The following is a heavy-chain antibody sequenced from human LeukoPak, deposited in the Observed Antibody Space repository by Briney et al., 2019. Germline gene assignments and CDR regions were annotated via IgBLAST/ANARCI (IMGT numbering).Heavy chain of an antibody. V-gene: IGHV3-21*01. CDR2: ISSSSSYI. D-gene: IGHD3-22*01. CDR3: ARARFYYYDSSGCYYYYGMDV. J-gene: IGHJ6*01. CDR1: EFTFSSYS. Sequence: PGGSLRLSCAASEFTFSSYSMKWVRQAPGKGLEWVSSISSSSSYIYYADSVKGRFTISRDNAKNSLYLQMNSLRAEDTAVYYCARARFYYYDSSGCYYYYGMDVWGQGTTVTVSS.